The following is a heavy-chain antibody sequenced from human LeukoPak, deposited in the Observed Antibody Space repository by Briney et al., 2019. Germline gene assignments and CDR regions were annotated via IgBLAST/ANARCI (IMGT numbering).Heavy chain of an antibody. CDR3: ARSRQASGLFNS. CDR2: IYHSGST. Sequence: SGTLSLTCAVSGASISSNNWWWSWVRQPPGKGLEWIGEIYHSGSTNYNPSLKSRFTISVDRPKNQFFLNVTSLTTADTAVYYCARSRQASGLFNSWGQGTLVVVSS. V-gene: IGHV4-4*02. D-gene: IGHD3-10*01. J-gene: IGHJ5*01. CDR1: GASISSNNW.